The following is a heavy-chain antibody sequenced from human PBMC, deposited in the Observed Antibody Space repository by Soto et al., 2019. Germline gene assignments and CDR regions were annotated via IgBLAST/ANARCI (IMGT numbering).Heavy chain of an antibody. CDR2: IKNSGST. CDR3: ARVMANYFDF. Sequence: QVQLQESGPGLVKPLQTLSLTCTVSGGSISNDNYYWSWIRQHPGKGLEWIGYIKNSGSTYYNPSLKSRATVSGDSSKNQFSLRLTSVSAADTAVYYCARVMANYFDFWGQGTLVIVSS. CDR1: GGSISNDNYY. V-gene: IGHV4-31*03. J-gene: IGHJ4*02.